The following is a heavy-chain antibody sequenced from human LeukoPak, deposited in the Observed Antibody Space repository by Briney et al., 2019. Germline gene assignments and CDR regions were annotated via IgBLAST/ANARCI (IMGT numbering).Heavy chain of an antibody. V-gene: IGHV3-48*04. D-gene: IGHD3-10*02. CDR3: ARDSLFGDFDY. J-gene: IGHJ4*02. CDR2: ISGSSGTI. CDR1: GFSFSSHS. Sequence: GGSLRLSCSASGFSFSSHSMNWVRQAPGKGLEWVSYISGSSGTIYYGDSVKGRFTISRDNAKDSLYLQMNSLRAEDTAVYYCARDSLFGDFDYWGQGTLVTVSS.